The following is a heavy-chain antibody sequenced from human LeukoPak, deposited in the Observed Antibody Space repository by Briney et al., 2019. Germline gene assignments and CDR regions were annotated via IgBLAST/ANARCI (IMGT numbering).Heavy chain of an antibody. CDR2: ISGSGGST. V-gene: IGHV3-23*01. CDR1: GFTFSSYA. Sequence: GGSLRLSCAASGFTFSSYAMSWVRQAPGKGLEWVSAISGSGGSTYYADSVKGRFTISRDNSKNTLYLQMNSLRAEDTAVYYCAKDGPLYSSSWPDDAFDIWGQGTMVTVSS. D-gene: IGHD6-13*01. J-gene: IGHJ3*02. CDR3: AKDGPLYSSSWPDDAFDI.